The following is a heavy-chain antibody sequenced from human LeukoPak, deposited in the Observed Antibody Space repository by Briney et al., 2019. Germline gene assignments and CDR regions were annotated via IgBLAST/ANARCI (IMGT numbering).Heavy chain of an antibody. Sequence: SETLSLTCAVSGGSISSINWWSWVRQPPGKRLEWIGETHHGGSTNYNPSFKSRVTISVDKSKNQFSLKLSSVTAADTAVYYCASNRAAGTDYWGQGTLVTVSS. D-gene: IGHD6-13*01. CDR3: ASNRAAGTDY. J-gene: IGHJ4*02. CDR1: GGSISSINW. V-gene: IGHV4-4*02. CDR2: THHGGST.